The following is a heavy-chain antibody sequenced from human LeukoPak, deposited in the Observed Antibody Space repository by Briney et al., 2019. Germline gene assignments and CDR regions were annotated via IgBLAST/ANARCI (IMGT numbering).Heavy chain of an antibody. J-gene: IGHJ4*02. Sequence: PGGSLRLSCAASGFTFSDYSMTWVRQAPRKGLEWVSSINSGSTYMFYADSVKGRFTISRDNAKNLLYLLVNSLRADDTALYYCARGCAGSTCSTRHFDYWGQGTLVTVSS. V-gene: IGHV3-21*06. CDR3: ARGCAGSTCSTRHFDY. D-gene: IGHD2-2*02. CDR1: GFTFSDYS. CDR2: INSGSTYM.